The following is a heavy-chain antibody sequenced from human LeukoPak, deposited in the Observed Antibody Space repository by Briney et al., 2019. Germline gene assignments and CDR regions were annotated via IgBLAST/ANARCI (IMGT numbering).Heavy chain of an antibody. Sequence: PGGSLRLSCAASRFTFNSYAMSWVRQAPGKGLEWVSVIGGSNGITFYVGSVKGRFTISRDNSKDTLYLQMNSLRAEDTAVYYCANRPVFDYCGQGTLVTVSS. J-gene: IGHJ4*02. CDR3: ANRPVFDY. CDR1: RFTFNSYA. CDR2: IGGSNGIT. V-gene: IGHV3-23*01.